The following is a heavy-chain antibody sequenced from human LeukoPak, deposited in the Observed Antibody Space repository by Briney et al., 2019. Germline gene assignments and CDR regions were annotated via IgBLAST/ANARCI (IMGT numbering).Heavy chain of an antibody. V-gene: IGHV4-59*01. CDR1: GGSISTYY. Sequence: SETLSPTCTVSGGSISTYYWSWIRQPPGRGLEWIGYIYYSGSTNYNPSLKSRVTISVDTSKNQFSLKLSSVTAADTAVYYCARSLRSGYLDAFDIWGQGTMVTVSS. J-gene: IGHJ3*02. CDR2: IYYSGST. CDR3: ARSLRSGYLDAFDI. D-gene: IGHD3-22*01.